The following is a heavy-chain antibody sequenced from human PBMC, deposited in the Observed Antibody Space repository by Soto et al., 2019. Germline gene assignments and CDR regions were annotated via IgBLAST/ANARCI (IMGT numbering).Heavy chain of an antibody. Sequence: GESLKISCKGSGYSFSTYWIGWVRQMPGKGLEWIGVISPGDSETRYSPSFQGQVTISADKSISTAYLQWSSLKASDTAMYYCARSNLYSSSWYYYYYGTDVWGQGTTVTVSS. CDR1: GYSFSTYW. D-gene: IGHD6-13*01. J-gene: IGHJ6*02. CDR3: ARSNLYSSSWYYYYYGTDV. CDR2: ISPGDSET. V-gene: IGHV5-51*01.